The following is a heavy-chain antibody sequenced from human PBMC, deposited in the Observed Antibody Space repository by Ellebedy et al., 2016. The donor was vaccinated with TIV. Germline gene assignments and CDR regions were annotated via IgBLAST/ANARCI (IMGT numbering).Heavy chain of an antibody. CDR1: GFTFSSHA. V-gene: IGHV3-23*01. Sequence: GESLKISCAASGFTFSSHAMSWVRPAPGKGLEWVSVISNNADATYYADPVKGRFTISRDNSKNTVYLQMNSLRAEDTALYYCARATRVAGSPNSLIDYWGQGILVTVSS. CDR3: ARATRVAGSPNSLIDY. CDR2: ISNNADAT. J-gene: IGHJ4*02. D-gene: IGHD6-19*01.